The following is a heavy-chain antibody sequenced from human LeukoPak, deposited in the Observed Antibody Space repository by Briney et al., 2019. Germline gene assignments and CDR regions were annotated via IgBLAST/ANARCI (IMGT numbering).Heavy chain of an antibody. Sequence: KSSETLSLTCTVSGGSISSGRYFWSWIRQPAGKGLEWIGRVFTSGTTNYNPSLQSRITVSVDTSKNQFSLKMSSVTAADTAVYYCARRVSPFMYGSGSYYFDYWGQGTLVTVSS. J-gene: IGHJ4*02. V-gene: IGHV4-61*02. CDR1: GGSISSGRYF. D-gene: IGHD3-10*01. CDR3: ARRVSPFMYGSGSYYFDY. CDR2: VFTSGTT.